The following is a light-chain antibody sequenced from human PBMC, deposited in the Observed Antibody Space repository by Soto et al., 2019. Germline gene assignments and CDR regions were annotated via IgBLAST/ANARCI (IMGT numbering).Light chain of an antibody. CDR2: EVS. Sequence: QSALTQPASVSGSPGQSITISCTGTSSDVGAYSYVSWYQQHPGKAPKLMIYEVSNRPAGVSNRFSGSKSVNTASLTISGLQAEDEADYYCSSYTTTTSYVLGTGKKVTV. J-gene: IGLJ1*01. CDR1: SSDVGAYSY. V-gene: IGLV2-14*01. CDR3: SSYTTTTSYV.